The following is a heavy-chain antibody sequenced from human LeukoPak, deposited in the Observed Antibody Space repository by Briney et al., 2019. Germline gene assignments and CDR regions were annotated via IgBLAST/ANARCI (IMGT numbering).Heavy chain of an antibody. J-gene: IGHJ5*02. CDR1: GGSISSGGYS. D-gene: IGHD3-22*01. Sequence: SQTLSLTCAVPGGSISSGGYSWSWIRQPPGKGLEWIVYIYHSGSTYYNPSLKSRVTISVDRSKNQFSLKLSSVTAADTAVYYCARDSYYYDSSGYYYSWFDPWGQGTLVTVSS. CDR2: IYHSGST. CDR3: ARDSYYYDSSGYYYSWFDP. V-gene: IGHV4-30-2*01.